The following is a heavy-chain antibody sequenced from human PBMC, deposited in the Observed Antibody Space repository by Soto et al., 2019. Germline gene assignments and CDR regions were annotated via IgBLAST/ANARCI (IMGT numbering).Heavy chain of an antibody. CDR2: IYYSGST. V-gene: IGHV4-39*01. D-gene: IGHD3-9*01. J-gene: IGHJ6*02. Sequence: KPSETLSLTCTVSGGSISSSSYYWGWIRQPPGKGLEWIGSIYYSGSTYYNPSLKSRVTISVDTSKNQLSLKLSSVTAADTAVYYCVHDILTGFDYYYGMDVWGQGTMVTVSS. CDR3: VHDILTGFDYYYGMDV. CDR1: GGSISSSSYY.